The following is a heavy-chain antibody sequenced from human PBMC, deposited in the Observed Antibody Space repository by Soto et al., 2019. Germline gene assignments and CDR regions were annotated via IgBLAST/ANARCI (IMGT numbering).Heavy chain of an antibody. CDR2: ISGSGGST. CDR3: AKDQSVIYYYDSSGYPAYWYFDL. J-gene: IGHJ2*01. CDR1: GFTFSSYA. D-gene: IGHD3-22*01. Sequence: GGSLRLSCAASGFTFSSYAMSWVRQAPGKGLEWVSAISGSGGSTYYADSVKGRFTISRDNSKNTLYLQMNSLRAEDTAVYYCAKDQSVIYYYDSSGYPAYWYFDLWGRGTLVTVSS. V-gene: IGHV3-23*01.